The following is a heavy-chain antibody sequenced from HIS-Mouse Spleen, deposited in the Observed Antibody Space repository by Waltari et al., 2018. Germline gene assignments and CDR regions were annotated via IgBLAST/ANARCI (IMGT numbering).Heavy chain of an antibody. CDR2: ISYDGSNN. Sequence: QVQLVESGGGVVQPGRSLRLSCAASGFTFSSYAMHWVRQAPGKGVEWGEVISYDGSNNNCADAVKGRFTISRDNSKNTRYLQMNSLRAEETAVYYCARDAVYSGYDWDFDYWGQGTLVTVSS. CDR3: ARDAVYSGYDWDFDY. CDR1: GFTFSSYA. V-gene: IGHV3-30-3*01. D-gene: IGHD5-12*01. J-gene: IGHJ4*02.